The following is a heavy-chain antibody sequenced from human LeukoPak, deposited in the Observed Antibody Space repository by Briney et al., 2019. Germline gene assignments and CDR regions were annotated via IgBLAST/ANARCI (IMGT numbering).Heavy chain of an antibody. CDR1: GGSISSYC. J-gene: IGHJ4*02. CDR3: ARETVYDYVWGTHFDY. V-gene: IGHV4-4*07. D-gene: IGHD3-16*01. Sequence: SENLSLTCTVSGGSISSYCWSWLRQPAGKGLEWIGRIYTSVSTNYNPSLSSRVTMSVDTSKNQFSLKLSSVTDADTAVYYCARETVYDYVWGTHFDYWGQGTLVTVSS. CDR2: IYTSVST.